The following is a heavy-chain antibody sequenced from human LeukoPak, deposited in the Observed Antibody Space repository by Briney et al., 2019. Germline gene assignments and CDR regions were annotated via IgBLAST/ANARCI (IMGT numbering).Heavy chain of an antibody. Sequence: ASVKVSCKASGYTFTSYGISWVRQAPGQGLEWMGWISAYNGNTNYAQKLQGRVTMTTDTSTSTAYMELRSLRSDDTAVYYCARDLVATYVWGSYRPDAFDIWSQGTMVTVSS. J-gene: IGHJ3*02. CDR1: GYTFTSYG. D-gene: IGHD3-16*02. V-gene: IGHV1-18*01. CDR2: ISAYNGNT. CDR3: ARDLVATYVWGSYRPDAFDI.